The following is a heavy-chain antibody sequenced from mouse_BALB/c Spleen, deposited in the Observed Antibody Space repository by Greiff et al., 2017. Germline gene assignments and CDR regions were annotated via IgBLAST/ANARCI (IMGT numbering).Heavy chain of an antibody. CDR3: TRDDGNYD. D-gene: IGHD2-1*01. V-gene: IGHV5-6-4*01. J-gene: IGHJ2*01. CDR1: GFTFSSYT. Sequence: EVHLVESGGGLVKPGGSLKLSCAASGFTFSSYTMSWVRQTPEKRLEWVATISSGGSYTYYPDSVKGRFTISRDNAKNTLHLQMSSLKSEDTAMYYCTRDDGNYDWGQGTTLTVSS. CDR2: ISSGGSYT.